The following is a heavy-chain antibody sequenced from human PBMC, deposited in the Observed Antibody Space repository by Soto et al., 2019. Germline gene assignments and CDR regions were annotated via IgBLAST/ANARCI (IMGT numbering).Heavy chain of an antibody. J-gene: IGHJ3*02. D-gene: IGHD6-13*01. CDR1: GFTVSSNY. CDR2: IYSGGST. V-gene: IGHV3-66*01. Sequence: GESLKISCAASGFTVSSNYMSWVRQAPGKGLEWVSVIYSGGSTYYADSVKGRFTISRDNSKNTLYLQMNSLRAEDTAVYYCARVRSPRAEDAFDIWGQGTMVTVSS. CDR3: ARVRSPRAEDAFDI.